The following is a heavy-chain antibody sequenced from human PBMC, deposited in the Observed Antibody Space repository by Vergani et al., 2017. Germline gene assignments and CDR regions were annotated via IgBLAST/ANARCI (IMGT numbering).Heavy chain of an antibody. J-gene: IGHJ1*01. CDR2: ISYDGTQK. CDR3: STKSCGTPGGQIGYFSE. CDR1: GFTSSYYG. Sequence: QVHLVESGEGVVQPGRSLRLSCVVSGFTSSYYGMHWVRQAPGKGLEWVAVISYDGTQKYYADSVKGRFTISRDNSKSTLYLQMNSLRTEDTAVYYCSTKSCGTPGGQIGYFSEGGQGTLVSVSS. D-gene: IGHD1-1*01. V-gene: IGHV3-30*03.